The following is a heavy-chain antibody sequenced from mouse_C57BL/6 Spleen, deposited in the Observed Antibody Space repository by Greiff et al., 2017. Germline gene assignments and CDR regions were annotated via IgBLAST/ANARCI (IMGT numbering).Heavy chain of an antibody. J-gene: IGHJ3*01. V-gene: IGHV1-55*01. D-gene: IGHD2-5*01. CDR2: IYPGSGST. Sequence: QVQLQQPGAELVKPGASVKMSCKASGYTFTSYWITWVKQRPGQGLEWIGDIYPGSGSTNYNEKFKSKATLTVDTSSSTAYMQLSSLTSEDSAVYYCARAGSNYVGFAYWGQGTLGTVSA. CDR1: GYTFTSYW. CDR3: ARAGSNYVGFAY.